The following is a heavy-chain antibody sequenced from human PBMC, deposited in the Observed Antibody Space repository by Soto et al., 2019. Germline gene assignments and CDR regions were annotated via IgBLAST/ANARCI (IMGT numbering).Heavy chain of an antibody. CDR2: IKQDGSEK. Sequence: GGSLRLSCASSGFIFSNYWMSWVRQAPGKGLEWVANIKQDGSEKHYVDSVKGRFTISRDNADNSLYLQMNSLRAEDTAVYYCAKNNLYCSSTNCFVFDYWGQGTLVTVSS. V-gene: IGHV3-7*01. D-gene: IGHD2-2*01. CDR1: GFIFSNYW. J-gene: IGHJ4*02. CDR3: AKNNLYCSSTNCFVFDY.